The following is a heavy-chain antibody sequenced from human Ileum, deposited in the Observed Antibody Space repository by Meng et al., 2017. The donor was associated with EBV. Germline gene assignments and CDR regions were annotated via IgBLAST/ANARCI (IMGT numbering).Heavy chain of an antibody. J-gene: IGHJ4*02. CDR1: GGSISSSKW. CDR3: ARVGQWLPIDY. Sequence: QLQGAGQGWGKPSGTLSLTFAVSGGSISSSKWWSWVRQPPGKGLEWIGEIYHSGSTNYNPSLKSRVTMSVDKSKNQFSLNLSSVTAADTAVYYCARVGQWLPIDYWGQGTLVTVSS. V-gene: IGHV4-4*02. D-gene: IGHD6-19*01. CDR2: IYHSGST.